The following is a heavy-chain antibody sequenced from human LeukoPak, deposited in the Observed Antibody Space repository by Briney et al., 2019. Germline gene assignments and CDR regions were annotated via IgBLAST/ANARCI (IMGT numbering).Heavy chain of an antibody. Sequence: PSETLSLTRAVYGGSFSGYYWSWIRQPPGKGLEWIGEISHSGSTNYNPSLKSRVTISVDTSKNQFSLKLSSVTAADTAVYYCARVSGGNLLDYWGQGTLVTVSS. CDR1: GGSFSGYY. J-gene: IGHJ4*02. CDR3: ARVSGGNLLDY. V-gene: IGHV4-34*01. CDR2: ISHSGST. D-gene: IGHD4-23*01.